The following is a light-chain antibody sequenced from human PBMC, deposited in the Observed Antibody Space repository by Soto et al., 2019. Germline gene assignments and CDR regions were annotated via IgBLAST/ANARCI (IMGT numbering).Light chain of an antibody. CDR3: QQYGSSGT. V-gene: IGKV3-20*01. Sequence: EIVLTQSPGTLSLSQGERATLSCRASQSGSDNYLAWYQQKPGQAPRLLIYGASNRATGIPDRFSGSGSGTDFTLTISRLEPEDFAVYYCQQYGSSGTFGQGTKVDNK. J-gene: IGKJ1*01. CDR2: GAS. CDR1: QSGSDNY.